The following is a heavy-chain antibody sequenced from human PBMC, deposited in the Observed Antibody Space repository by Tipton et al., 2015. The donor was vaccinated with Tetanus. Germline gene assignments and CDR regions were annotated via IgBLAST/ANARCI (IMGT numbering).Heavy chain of an antibody. Sequence: TLSLTCAVYGASFSDYYWSWIRQAPGKGLEWIGETNHSGNTNHNPSLKSRVTLSVDTSKNQFSLQLNSVIPEDTAVYYCARDPGHSVDVWGQGTTVTVSS. CDR3: ARDPGHSVDV. CDR1: GASFSDYY. V-gene: IGHV4-34*01. J-gene: IGHJ6*02. D-gene: IGHD4-11*01. CDR2: TNHSGNT.